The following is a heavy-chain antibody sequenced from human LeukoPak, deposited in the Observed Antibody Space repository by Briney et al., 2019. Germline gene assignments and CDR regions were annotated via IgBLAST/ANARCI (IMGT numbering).Heavy chain of an antibody. Sequence: PSETLSLTCTVSGGSISSYYWSWIRQPPGKGLEWIGYIYYSGSTNYNPSLKSRVTISVDTSKNQFSLKLSSVTAADTAVYYCARGPYYYDTSGGFSYYFDHWGQGTLVTVSS. V-gene: IGHV4-59*01. J-gene: IGHJ4*02. CDR2: IYYSGST. D-gene: IGHD3-22*01. CDR1: GGSISSYY. CDR3: ARGPYYYDTSGGFSYYFDH.